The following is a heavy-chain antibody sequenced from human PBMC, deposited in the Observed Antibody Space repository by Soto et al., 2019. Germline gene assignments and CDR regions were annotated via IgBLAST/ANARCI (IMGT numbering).Heavy chain of an antibody. CDR1: GFTFSSYW. J-gene: IGHJ6*02. CDR3: SRGNHYGMDV. V-gene: IGHV3-74*01. CDR2: IDGHGSGT. Sequence: GGSLRLSCAASGFTFSSYWMHWVRQVPGKGLVWVSRIDGHGSGTTYVDSVKGRFTISRDNAKNAFYLQMSSLRAEDTAVYYCSRGNHYGMDVWGQGTTVTVSS.